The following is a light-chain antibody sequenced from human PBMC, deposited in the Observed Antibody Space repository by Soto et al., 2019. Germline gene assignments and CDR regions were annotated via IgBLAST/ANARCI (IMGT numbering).Light chain of an antibody. CDR2: DAS. J-gene: IGKJ1*01. CDR1: QSVSTY. Sequence: DIVLTQSPATLSLSLGERATLFCRASQSVSTYLAWYQQKSGQPPRLLIYDASTRATGIPARFSGSGSGTEFTLTISSLEPEDFAVYYCQQYGSSTPWTFGQGTKVDIK. CDR3: QQYGSSTPWT. V-gene: IGKV3-11*01.